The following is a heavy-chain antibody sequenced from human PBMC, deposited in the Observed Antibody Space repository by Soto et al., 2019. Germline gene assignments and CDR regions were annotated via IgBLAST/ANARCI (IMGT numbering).Heavy chain of an antibody. V-gene: IGHV3-48*02. CDR1: GFTVSTHT. D-gene: IGHD3-10*01. Sequence: GGSMRLSCAASGFTVSTHTMNWVRQDPGKGLEWISYISTGGRTIYQADSVKGRFAISRDDAKNSLYLQMNSLRDEDTAVYYCARDTYYSGSGSYYPFDYWGQGTPVTVS. CDR2: ISTGGRTI. J-gene: IGHJ4*02. CDR3: ARDTYYSGSGSYYPFDY.